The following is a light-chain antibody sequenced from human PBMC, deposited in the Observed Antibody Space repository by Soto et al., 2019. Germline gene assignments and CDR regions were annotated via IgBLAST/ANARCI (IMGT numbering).Light chain of an antibody. CDR1: QDLRNY. Sequence: DIQMTQSPSSLSASVGDRVTITCQASQDLRNYLNWYQQKPGKAPKLLIYDASNLETGVPSRFSGSGSVTDFTFTISSLQPEDIATYYCQQYDNLLSTFGPGTKVDIK. CDR2: DAS. CDR3: QQYDNLLST. V-gene: IGKV1-33*01. J-gene: IGKJ3*01.